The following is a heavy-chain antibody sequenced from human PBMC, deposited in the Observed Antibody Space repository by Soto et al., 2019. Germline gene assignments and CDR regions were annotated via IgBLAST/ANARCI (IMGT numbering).Heavy chain of an antibody. CDR3: ARDHPHSYGIYYFDY. CDR1: GGSIRSSSYS. J-gene: IGHJ4*02. Sequence: SETLSLTCTVSGGSIRSSSYSWGWIRQPPGKGLEWIGSIYYSGSTYYNPSLKSRVTISIDTSKNQFSLKLSSVTAADTAVYYCARDHPHSYGIYYFDYWGQGTLVTVSS. V-gene: IGHV4-39*02. D-gene: IGHD5-18*01. CDR2: IYYSGST.